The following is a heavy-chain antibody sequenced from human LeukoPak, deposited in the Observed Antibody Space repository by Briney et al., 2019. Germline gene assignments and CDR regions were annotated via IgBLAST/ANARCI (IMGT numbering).Heavy chain of an antibody. Sequence: ASVNVSCTASGYTFTSYGISWVRQAPGQGLEWMGWISAYNGNTNYAQKLQGRVTMTTDTSTSTAYMELRSLRSDDTAVYYCADTIAAAGNRWFDPWGQETLVTVSS. CDR3: ADTIAAAGNRWFDP. J-gene: IGHJ5*02. CDR2: ISAYNGNT. V-gene: IGHV1-18*01. CDR1: GYTFTSYG. D-gene: IGHD6-13*01.